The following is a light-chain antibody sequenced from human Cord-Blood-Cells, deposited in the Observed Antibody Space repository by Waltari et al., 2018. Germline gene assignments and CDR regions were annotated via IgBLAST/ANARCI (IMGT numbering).Light chain of an antibody. J-gene: IGLJ3*02. CDR3: LSADSRV. V-gene: IGLV3-16*01. CDR1: ALPKKY. Sequence: SYELTQPPSVSVSLGQMARITCSGEALPKKYAYWYQQKPGQFPVLGIYKDSERPSGIPERFSGSSSGTIVTLTISGVQAEDEADYYCLSADSRVFGGGTKLTVL. CDR2: KDS.